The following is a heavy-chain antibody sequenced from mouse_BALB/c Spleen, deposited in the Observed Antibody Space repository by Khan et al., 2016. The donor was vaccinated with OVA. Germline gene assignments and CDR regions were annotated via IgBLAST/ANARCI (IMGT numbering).Heavy chain of an antibody. J-gene: IGHJ2*01. V-gene: IGHV3-2*02. D-gene: IGHD1-1*01. CDR3: ARDYCSSDYYFDY. CDR1: GYSITSDYA. CDR2: ISYSGST. Sequence: EVQLQESGPGLVKPSQSLSLTCTVTGYSITSDYAWNWIRQFPGNKLEWMGYISYSGSTSYNPSLKSRISITRDTSKNQFFLQLNSVTTEATATSYCARDYCSSDYYFDYWGQGSTLTVSS.